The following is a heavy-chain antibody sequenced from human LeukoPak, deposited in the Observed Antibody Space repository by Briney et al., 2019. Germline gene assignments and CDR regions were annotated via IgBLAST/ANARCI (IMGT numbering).Heavy chain of an antibody. D-gene: IGHD3-3*01. CDR2: IYSGSTT. CDR3: ARDGRYYDFWSGYQPFDY. J-gene: IGHJ4*02. V-gene: IGHV3-66*02. CDR1: GFTVSSNY. Sequence: GGSLRLSCAASGFTVSSNYMSWVRQAPGKGLKWVSVIYSGSTTYYADSVKGRFTTSRDNSKNTLYLQMNSMRAEDTAVYYCARDGRYYDFWSGYQPFDYWGQGTLVTVSS.